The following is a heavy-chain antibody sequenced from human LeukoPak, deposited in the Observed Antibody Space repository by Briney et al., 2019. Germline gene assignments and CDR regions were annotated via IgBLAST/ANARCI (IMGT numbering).Heavy chain of an antibody. J-gene: IGHJ4*02. CDR1: GFTFSSYG. Sequence: PGGSLRLSCAASGFTFSSYGMHWVRQAPGKGLEWVAVIWYDGSNKYYADSVKGRFTISRDNSKNTLYLQMNGLRAEDTVVYYCAKSRTATPFDYWGQGTLVTVSS. D-gene: IGHD2-15*01. CDR2: IWYDGSNK. CDR3: AKSRTATPFDY. V-gene: IGHV3-33*06.